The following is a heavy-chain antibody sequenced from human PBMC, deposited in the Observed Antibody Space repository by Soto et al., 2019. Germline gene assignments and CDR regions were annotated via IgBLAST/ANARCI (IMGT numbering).Heavy chain of an antibody. V-gene: IGHV3-23*01. CDR3: ARDPGYYDFWSGLSYYMDV. CDR1: GFNFSSYS. Sequence: PGGSLILSCTASGFNFSSYSMSWVRQAPGKGLEWVSDISGSGGSTYYADSVKGRFTISRDNAKNSLYLQMNSLRAEDTAVYYCARDPGYYDFWSGLSYYMDVWGKGTTVTVS. D-gene: IGHD3-3*01. CDR2: ISGSGGST. J-gene: IGHJ6*03.